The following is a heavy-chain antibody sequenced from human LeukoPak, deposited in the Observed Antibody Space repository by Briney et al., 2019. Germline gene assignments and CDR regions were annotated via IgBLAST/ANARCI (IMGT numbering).Heavy chain of an antibody. Sequence: GASVKVSCKASGYTFTSYAISWVRQAPGQGLEWMGRIIPILGIANYAQKFQGRVTITADKSTSTAYMELSRLTSGDTAVYYCATSGRRIGTTANWFDPWGQGTLVTVSS. CDR3: ATSGRRIGTTANWFDP. J-gene: IGHJ5*02. CDR1: GYTFTSYA. CDR2: IIPILGIA. V-gene: IGHV1-69*04. D-gene: IGHD4-17*01.